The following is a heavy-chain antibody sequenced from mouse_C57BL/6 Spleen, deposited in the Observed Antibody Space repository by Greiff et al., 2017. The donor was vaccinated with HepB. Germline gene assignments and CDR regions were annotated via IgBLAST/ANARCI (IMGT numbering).Heavy chain of an antibody. CDR1: GYSITSGYY. CDR2: ISYDGSN. Sequence: ESGPGLVKPSQSLSLTCSVTGYSITSGYYWNWIRQFPGNKLEWMGYISYDGSNNYNPSLKNRISITRDTSKNQFFLKLNSVTTEDTATYYCARAPNWPFDYWGQGTTLTVSS. J-gene: IGHJ2*01. V-gene: IGHV3-6*01. D-gene: IGHD4-1*02. CDR3: ARAPNWPFDY.